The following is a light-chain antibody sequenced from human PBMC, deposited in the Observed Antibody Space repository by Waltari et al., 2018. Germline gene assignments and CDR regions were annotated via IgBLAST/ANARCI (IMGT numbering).Light chain of an antibody. V-gene: IGLV1-44*01. Sequence: QSVLTQPPSASGTPGQRVTISCSGSSSNIGSNTVNGYQQLPGTAPQLLIYSNNRRPPGVPARLSGSKSGTSASLAISGLQSEDEADYYCAAWDDSLTVVFGGGTKLTVL. CDR3: AAWDDSLTVV. J-gene: IGLJ2*01. CDR2: SNN. CDR1: SSNIGSNT.